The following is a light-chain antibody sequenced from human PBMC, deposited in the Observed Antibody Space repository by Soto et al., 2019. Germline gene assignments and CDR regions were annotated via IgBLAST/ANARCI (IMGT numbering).Light chain of an antibody. Sequence: EIVLTQSPGTLSLSPGERVTLSCRASQSVSSGYLAWFQQKPGQAPRLLIYGASSRATGIPDRFSGSGSGTDFTLTISRLEPEDFAVYYCQQYGSSPWTFGQGTKVDIK. CDR2: GAS. CDR1: QSVSSGY. J-gene: IGKJ1*01. V-gene: IGKV3-20*01. CDR3: QQYGSSPWT.